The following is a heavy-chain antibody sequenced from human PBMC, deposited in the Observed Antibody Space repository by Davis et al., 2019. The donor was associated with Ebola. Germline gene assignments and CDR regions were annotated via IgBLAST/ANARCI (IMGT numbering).Heavy chain of an antibody. J-gene: IGHJ4*02. CDR2: ISDSSGTI. CDR3: ARDRPDY. Sequence: GESLKISCAASGFTFSSYNMNWVRQAPGKGLEWVSYISDSSGTIYYANSVKGRFTISRDNAKHSLYLQMNSLRDEDTAVYYCARDRPDYWGQGTLVTVSS. CDR1: GFTFSSYN. V-gene: IGHV3-48*02.